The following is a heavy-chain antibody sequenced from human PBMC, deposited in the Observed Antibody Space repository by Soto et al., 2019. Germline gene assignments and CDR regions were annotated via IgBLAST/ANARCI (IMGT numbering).Heavy chain of an antibody. J-gene: IGHJ4*02. V-gene: IGHV1-69*13. D-gene: IGHD3-3*01. CDR1: GVTFSSYA. Sequence: SVKVSCKASGVTFSSYAISWVRQAPGQGLEWMGGIIPIFGTANYAQKFQGRVTITADESTSTAYMELSSLRSEDTAVYYCASGFWSGYSWHNYFDYWGQGTLVTVSS. CDR2: IIPIFGTA. CDR3: ASGFWSGYSWHNYFDY.